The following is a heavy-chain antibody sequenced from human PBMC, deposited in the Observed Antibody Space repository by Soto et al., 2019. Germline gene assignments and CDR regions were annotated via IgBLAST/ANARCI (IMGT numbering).Heavy chain of an antibody. CDR3: VKDSISMVRGVINWFDP. V-gene: IGHV3-23*01. J-gene: IGHJ5*02. CDR1: GFTFSSYA. CDR2: ISGGGGVST. Sequence: EVQLLESGVGLVQPGGSLTLSCAASGFTFSSYAMTWVRQAPGKGLEWVSGISGGGGVSTYYADSVKVRFTISIDNSMNTVYLQMNRLRAEDTAVYCCVKDSISMVRGVINWFDPWGHGAVDIVSS. D-gene: IGHD3-10*01.